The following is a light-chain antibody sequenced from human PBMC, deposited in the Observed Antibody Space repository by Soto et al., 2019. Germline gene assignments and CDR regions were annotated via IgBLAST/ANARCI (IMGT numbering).Light chain of an antibody. CDR3: GSFTGSYNLV. V-gene: IGLV2-11*01. CDR1: RSDVGGYHY. CDR2: DVT. J-gene: IGLJ3*02. Sequence: QSALTQPRSVSGSPGQSVTISCTGTRSDVGGYHYVSWYQQHPGKAPKLMIHDVTKRPSGVPDRFSGSKSGTAASLTISGIHADDEADYYCGSFTGSYNLVLGGGTKLTVL.